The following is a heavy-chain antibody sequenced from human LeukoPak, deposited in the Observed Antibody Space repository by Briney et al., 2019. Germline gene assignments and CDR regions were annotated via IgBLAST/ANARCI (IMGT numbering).Heavy chain of an antibody. V-gene: IGHV3-30-3*01. J-gene: IGHJ4*02. CDR3: ARGGITVTLFDY. CDR2: ISYDGSNK. CDR1: GFTFSSYA. D-gene: IGHD3-22*01. Sequence: PGRSLRLSCAASGFTFSSYAMHWVRQAPGKGLEWVAVISYDGSNKYYADSVKGRFTISRDNSKNTLYLQMNSLRAEDTAVYYCARGGITVTLFDYWGQGTLVTVSS.